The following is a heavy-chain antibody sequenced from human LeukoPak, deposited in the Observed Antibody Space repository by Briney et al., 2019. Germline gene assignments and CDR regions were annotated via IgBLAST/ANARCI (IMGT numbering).Heavy chain of an antibody. CDR2: ISWNSGSI. J-gene: IGHJ4*02. D-gene: IGHD2-2*03. CDR1: GFTFDDYA. CDR3: AKTGYCSSTSCSIYYFDY. Sequence: GRSLRLSCAASGFTFDDYAMHWVRQAPGKGLEWVSGISWNSGSIGYADSVKGRFTISRDNAKNTLYLQMNSLRAEDTAVYYCAKTGYCSSTSCSIYYFDYWGQGTLVTVSS. V-gene: IGHV3-9*01.